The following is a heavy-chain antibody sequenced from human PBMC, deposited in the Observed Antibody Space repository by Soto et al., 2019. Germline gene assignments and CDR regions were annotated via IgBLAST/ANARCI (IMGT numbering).Heavy chain of an antibody. CDR1: GGSIIIYY. J-gene: IGHJ6*02. Sequence: NPSDCMSLTSTVHGGSIIIYYWSWIRQPAGKGLEKTGRIYTSGSPNYNPSLKSPVAMSVDTSKYQFSLKLSSVTAADTAVYYCARERGYSSYDYYYGMDVWGQGTTVTVSS. D-gene: IGHD5-12*01. CDR3: ARERGYSSYDYYYGMDV. V-gene: IGHV4-4*07. CDR2: IYTSGSP.